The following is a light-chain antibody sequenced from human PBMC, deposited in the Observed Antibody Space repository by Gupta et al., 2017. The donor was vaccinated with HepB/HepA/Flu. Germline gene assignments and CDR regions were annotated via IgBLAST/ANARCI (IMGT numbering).Light chain of an antibody. CDR1: QSRWYLSNNKNY. Sequence: DIVMTQSPDCLAVSLGERAAINCRSSQSRWYLSNNKNYLTWYQQKPGQPPKVLIYWASTRESGVPDRFSGSGSGTYFTLTINNLQSEDVAVYFCQQVDYTPRAFGQGTKVEVK. CDR2: WAS. CDR3: QQVDYTPRA. V-gene: IGKV4-1*01. J-gene: IGKJ1*01.